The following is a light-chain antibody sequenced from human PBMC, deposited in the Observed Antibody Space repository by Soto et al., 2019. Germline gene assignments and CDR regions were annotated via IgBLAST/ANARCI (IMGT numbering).Light chain of an antibody. J-gene: IGKJ1*01. CDR3: QHYNSYSEA. V-gene: IGKV1-5*03. CDR2: KAS. CDR1: QGISNY. Sequence: DIQMTQSPSSLSASVGDRVTITCRATQGISNYLAWYQQKPGKAPKLLIYKASTLKSGVPSRFSGSGSGTEFTLTISSLQPDDFATYYCQHYNSYSEAFGQGTKVDIK.